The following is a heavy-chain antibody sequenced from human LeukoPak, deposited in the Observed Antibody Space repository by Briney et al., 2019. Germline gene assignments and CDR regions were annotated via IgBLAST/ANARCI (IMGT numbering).Heavy chain of an antibody. J-gene: IGHJ6*02. CDR1: GGTFSSSA. CDR2: IIPVLNTT. Sequence: SVKVSCKASGGTFSSSAITWVRQAPGQGLEWMGRIIPVLNTTNYAQKFQGRVTITADTSTSTAYMELSSLRSEETAVYYCARDQGLTAPPPYGLDVWGQGTTVTVSS. D-gene: IGHD5-18*01. CDR3: ARDQGLTAPPPYGLDV. V-gene: IGHV1-69*04.